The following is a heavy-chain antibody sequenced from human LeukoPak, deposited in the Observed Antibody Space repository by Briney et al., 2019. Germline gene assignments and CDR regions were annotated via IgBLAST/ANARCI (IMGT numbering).Heavy chain of an antibody. D-gene: IGHD3-10*01. V-gene: IGHV4-39*07. J-gene: IGHJ5*02. CDR1: GGSISSSSYY. CDR2: IYYSGST. Sequence: SETLSLTCTVSGGSISSSSYYWGWIRQPPGKGLEWIGSIYYSGSTYYNPSLKSRVTISVDTSKNQFSLKLSSVTAADTAVYYCARESYYYGSGSYYNVYSENWFDPWGQGTLVTVSS. CDR3: ARESYYYGSGSYYNVYSENWFDP.